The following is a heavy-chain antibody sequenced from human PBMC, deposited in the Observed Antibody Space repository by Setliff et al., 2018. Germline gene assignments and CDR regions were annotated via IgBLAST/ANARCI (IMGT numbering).Heavy chain of an antibody. D-gene: IGHD1-26*01. CDR3: ARGLHSGTYWGTRPHGLDY. J-gene: IGHJ4*02. CDR1: GGSISSGSNY. CDR2: IDPSGNT. Sequence: SETLSLTCTVSGGSISSGSNYWSWIRQPAGRGLEWIGHIDPSGNTNYHPSLKSRVTISGDTSKNQFSLKLTSVTAADTAVYYCARGLHSGTYWGTRPHGLDYWGQGSLVTVSS. V-gene: IGHV4-61*09.